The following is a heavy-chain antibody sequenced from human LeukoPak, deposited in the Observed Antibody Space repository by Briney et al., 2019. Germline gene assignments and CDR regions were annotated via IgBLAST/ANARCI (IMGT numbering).Heavy chain of an antibody. V-gene: IGHV3-9*03. CDR1: GVNFDDYA. Sequence: GGSLRLSCAASGVNFDDYAMHWVRQSPGTGLEWVAGLNWDSRSMAYADSVRGRFTISRDNAKNSLYLQMNSLRAEDMALYYCAKAPSFYSNYFDYWGQGTLVTVSS. CDR2: LNWDSRSM. J-gene: IGHJ4*02. CDR3: AKAPSFYSNYFDY. D-gene: IGHD4-11*01.